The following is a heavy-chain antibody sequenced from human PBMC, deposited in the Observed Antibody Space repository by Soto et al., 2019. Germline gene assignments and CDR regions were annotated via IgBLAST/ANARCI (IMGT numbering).Heavy chain of an antibody. Sequence: PSVTLSLTCSVSGGSVSSGSFHWSCIRQPPGKGLQFIGSIFYNGTANYSPSLKNRVSISIDTSQSQFFLQLISVAAADTAVYYCARIGGWYDIDFWGQGSLVTVSS. CDR1: GGSVSSGSFH. CDR2: IFYNGTA. D-gene: IGHD6-19*01. CDR3: ARIGGWYDIDF. J-gene: IGHJ4*02. V-gene: IGHV4-61*01.